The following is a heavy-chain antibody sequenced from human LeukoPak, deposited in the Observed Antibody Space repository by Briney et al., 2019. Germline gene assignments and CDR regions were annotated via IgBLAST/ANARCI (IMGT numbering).Heavy chain of an antibody. CDR3: ARDGFRGPSDY. CDR2: INAYNGNT. CDR1: VYTFNIYS. D-gene: IGHD3-16*01. J-gene: IGHJ4*02. V-gene: IGHV1-18*01. Sequence: GASVTVSCKASVYTFNIYSINWVRQAPGQGLEGMGSINAYNGNTNYAQKVQGRVTMTTDTSTSTAYMELRSLRSDDTALYYCARDGFRGPSDYWGQGTLVTVSS.